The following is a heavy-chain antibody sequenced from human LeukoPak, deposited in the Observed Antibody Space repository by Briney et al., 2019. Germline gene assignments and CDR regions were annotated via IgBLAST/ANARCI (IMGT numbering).Heavy chain of an antibody. Sequence: GGSLRLSCAASGFTFSSYEMNWVRQAPGKGLEWVSYISSSGSTIYYADSVKGRFTISRDNAKNSLYLQMNSLRAEDTAVYYRAREYCSSTSCLDDFDYWGQGTLVTVSS. D-gene: IGHD2-2*01. V-gene: IGHV3-48*03. CDR3: AREYCSSTSCLDDFDY. CDR1: GFTFSSYE. CDR2: ISSSGSTI. J-gene: IGHJ4*02.